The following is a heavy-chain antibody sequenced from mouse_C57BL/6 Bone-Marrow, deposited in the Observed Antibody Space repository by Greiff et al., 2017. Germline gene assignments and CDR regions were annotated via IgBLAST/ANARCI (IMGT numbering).Heavy chain of an antibody. Sequence: VNVVESGPELVKPGASVKISCKASGYAFSSSWMNWVKQRPGQGLEWIGRIYPGDGDTNYNGKFKGKATLTADKSSSTAYMQLSSLTSEDSAVYFCARGDGYYPYFDYWGQGTTLTVSS. J-gene: IGHJ2*01. CDR1: GYAFSSSW. V-gene: IGHV1-82*01. D-gene: IGHD2-3*01. CDR2: IYPGDGDT. CDR3: ARGDGYYPYFDY.